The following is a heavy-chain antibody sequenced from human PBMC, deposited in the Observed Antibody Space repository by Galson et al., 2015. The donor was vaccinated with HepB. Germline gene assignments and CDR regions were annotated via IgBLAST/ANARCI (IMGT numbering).Heavy chain of an antibody. D-gene: IGHD3-10*01. Sequence: SVKVSCKASGYTFTSYGITWVRQAPGQGLEWVGWINPYNGGINYAQKFQGRVTMTTDTSTAYMELRSLRSDDTAVYYCARGPGFGEWKGILVLQHWGQGTLVTVSS. CDR2: INPYNGGI. V-gene: IGHV1-18*04. CDR1: GYTFTSYG. J-gene: IGHJ1*01. CDR3: ARGPGFGEWKGILVLQH.